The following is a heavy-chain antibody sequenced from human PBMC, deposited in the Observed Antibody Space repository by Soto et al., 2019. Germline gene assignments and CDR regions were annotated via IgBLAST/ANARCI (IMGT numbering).Heavy chain of an antibody. CDR1: GFTVSTNY. V-gene: IGHV3-66*01. J-gene: IGHJ4*02. D-gene: IGHD3-16*01. Sequence: EVQLVESGGGLVQPGGSLRLSCAASGFTVSTNYMNWVRQAPGKGLEWVSVIYSGGSTYYADSVKGRFTISRDNSKNTLFLQMNSLRVEGTAGYYCARGEPHHYFDYWGQGTLVTVSS. CDR3: ARGEPHHYFDY. CDR2: IYSGGST.